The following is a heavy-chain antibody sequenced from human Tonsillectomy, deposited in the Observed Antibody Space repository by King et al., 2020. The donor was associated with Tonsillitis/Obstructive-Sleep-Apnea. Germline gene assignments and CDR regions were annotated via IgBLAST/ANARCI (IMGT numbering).Heavy chain of an antibody. J-gene: IGHJ6*03. CDR3: ARHYGDYYYYYYIDV. CDR1: GYSFTSYW. CDR2: IYPGDSDT. Sequence: VQLVESGAEVKKPGESLKISCQGSGYSFTSYWIGWVRQMPGKGLEWMGIIYPGDSDTRYSPSFQGQVTISADKSISTAYLQWSSLKASDTAVYYCARHYGDYYYYYYIDVWGKGTTVTVSS. D-gene: IGHD4-17*01. V-gene: IGHV5-51*01.